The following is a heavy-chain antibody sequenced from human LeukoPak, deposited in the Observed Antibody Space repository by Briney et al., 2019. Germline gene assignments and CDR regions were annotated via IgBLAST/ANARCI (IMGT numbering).Heavy chain of an antibody. CDR2: INPNSGGT. D-gene: IGHD3-10*01. V-gene: IGHV1-2*06. Sequence: ASVKVSCKASGYTFTGYYMHWVRQAPGQGLEWMGRINPNSGGTNYAQKFQGRVTMTRDTSISTAYMELSRLRSDDTAVYYCAPSLYYYGSGSYQTEGYWGQGTLVTASS. J-gene: IGHJ4*02. CDR3: APSLYYYGSGSYQTEGY. CDR1: GYTFTGYY.